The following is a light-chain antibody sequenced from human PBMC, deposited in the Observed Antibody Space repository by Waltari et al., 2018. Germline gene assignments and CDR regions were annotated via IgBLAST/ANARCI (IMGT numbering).Light chain of an antibody. CDR3: SSYAGSNNYVL. J-gene: IGLJ2*01. Sequence: QSALTQPPSASGSPGQSVTLSCTGTSSDVGGYNYVSWYQQHPGKAPKLMIYEVNNRPSGVPDRFSGSKSGNTASLTVSGLQAEDEADYYCSSYAGSNNYVLFGGGTKLTVL. V-gene: IGLV2-8*01. CDR2: EVN. CDR1: SSDVGGYNY.